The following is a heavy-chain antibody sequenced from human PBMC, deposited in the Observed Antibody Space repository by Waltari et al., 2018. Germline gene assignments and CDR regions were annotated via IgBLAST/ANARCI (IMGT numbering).Heavy chain of an antibody. Sequence: QVQLQRWGAGLLQASGTLPPPSAGLGRASSGYYWGRLRQRPGQCRGGIGEINHSGSTNYNPSLKSRVTISVDTSKNQFSLKLSSVTAADTAVYYCARGRKLYYDFWSGYSPVYYFDYWGQGTLVTVSS. CDR2: INHSGST. CDR3: ARGRKLYYDFWSGYSPVYYFDY. J-gene: IGHJ4*02. CDR1: GRASSGYY. D-gene: IGHD3-3*01. V-gene: IGHV4-34*01.